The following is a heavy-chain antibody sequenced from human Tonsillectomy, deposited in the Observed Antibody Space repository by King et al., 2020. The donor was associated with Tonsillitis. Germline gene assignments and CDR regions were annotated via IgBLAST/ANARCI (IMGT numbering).Heavy chain of an antibody. J-gene: IGHJ4*02. V-gene: IGHV3-53*01. CDR2: IYSGGGT. Sequence: VQLVESGGGLIQPGGSLRLSCAASGFTVRNNYMSWVRQAPGKGLEWVSVIYSGGGTYYADSVKGRFTISRDNSKNTLYLQMNSLRAEDTAVYYCARAAAYYNSGWSYFDYWGQGTLSTVSS. CDR1: GFTVRNNY. CDR3: ARAAAYYNSGWSYFDY. D-gene: IGHD6-19*01.